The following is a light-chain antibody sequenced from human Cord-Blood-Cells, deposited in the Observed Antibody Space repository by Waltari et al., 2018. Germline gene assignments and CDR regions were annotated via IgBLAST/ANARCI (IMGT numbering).Light chain of an antibody. CDR3: SSYTSSSTLV. Sequence: QSALTQPASVSGSPGQSITISCTGTSSDVGGYNYVSWYQQHPGKAPKRMIYEVSNRPAGVSERVAGSKSGNTAALTISGLQAEDEPDYYCSSYTSSSTLVFGGGTKLTVL. J-gene: IGLJ3*02. V-gene: IGLV2-14*01. CDR2: EVS. CDR1: SSDVGGYNY.